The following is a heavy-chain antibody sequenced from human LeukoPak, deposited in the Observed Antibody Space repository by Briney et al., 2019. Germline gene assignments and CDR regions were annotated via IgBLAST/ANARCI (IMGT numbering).Heavy chain of an antibody. Sequence: ASVKVSCKASGYTFTSYGISWVRQAPGQGLEWMGWISAYNGNTNYAQKLQGRVTMTTDTSTSTAYMELRSLRSDDTAVYYCARDPVPGTLCYYDSSARGYFDYWGQGTLVTVSS. V-gene: IGHV1-18*01. CDR1: GYTFTSYG. J-gene: IGHJ4*02. CDR2: ISAYNGNT. CDR3: ARDPVPGTLCYYDSSARGYFDY. D-gene: IGHD3-22*01.